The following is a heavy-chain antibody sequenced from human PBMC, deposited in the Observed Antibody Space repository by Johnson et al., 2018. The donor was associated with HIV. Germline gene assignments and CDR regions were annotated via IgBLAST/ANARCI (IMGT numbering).Heavy chain of an antibody. CDR1: GFTFSS. CDR3: ARERDPERGSQQSGVYAFYI. Sequence: QVQLVESGGGVVQPGRSLRLSCAASGFTFSSMHWDRQAPGKGLEWVSLMSFDGSNKDYADSVKGRFTISRDNSKNTLFLQMNSLTAGDTAVYYCARERDPERGSQQSGVYAFYIWGQGTMVTVSS. D-gene: IGHD3-10*01. V-gene: IGHV3-30*04. J-gene: IGHJ3*02. CDR2: MSFDGSNK.